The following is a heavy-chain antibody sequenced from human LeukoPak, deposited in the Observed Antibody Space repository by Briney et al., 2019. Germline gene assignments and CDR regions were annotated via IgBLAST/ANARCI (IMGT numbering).Heavy chain of an antibody. J-gene: IGHJ3*02. Sequence: SVKVSCKVSGYILSKLSMHWVRQAPGKGLEWMGGFDPEDGETIYAQKFQGRVTMTDDISTDIAYMDLSSLRSEDTAVYYCTTGLRNAFDIWGQGTMVTVSS. CDR1: GYILSKLS. D-gene: IGHD3-16*01. CDR2: FDPEDGET. V-gene: IGHV1-24*01. CDR3: TTGLRNAFDI.